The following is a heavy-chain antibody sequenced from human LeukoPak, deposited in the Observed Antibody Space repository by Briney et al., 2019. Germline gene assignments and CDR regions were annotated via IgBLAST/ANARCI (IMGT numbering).Heavy chain of an antibody. V-gene: IGHV4-61*02. D-gene: IGHD3-3*01. J-gene: IGHJ4*02. CDR3: ASTITSGFTIFGTFDY. CDR1: SGSISSGSYY. CDR2: IYTSGST. Sequence: ASQTLSLTCTVSSGSISSGSYYWSWIRQPAGKGLEWIGRIYTSGSTNYNPSLKSRVTISVDTSKNQFSLKLSSVTAADTAVYYCASTITSGFTIFGTFDYWGQGTLVTVSS.